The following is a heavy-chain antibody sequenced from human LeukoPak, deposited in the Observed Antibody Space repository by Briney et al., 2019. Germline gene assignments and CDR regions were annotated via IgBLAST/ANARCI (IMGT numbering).Heavy chain of an antibody. D-gene: IGHD1-26*01. CDR3: ARIVSGSYYYYYYYMDV. CDR2: IHPGDSDT. J-gene: IGHJ6*03. V-gene: IGHV5-51*01. Sequence: GESLKISCKGSGYSFTSYWIGWVRQMPGKGLEWMGIIHPGDSDTRYSPSFQGQVTISADKSISTAYLQWSSLKASDTAMYYCARIVSGSYYYYYYYMDVWGKGTTVTISS. CDR1: GYSFTSYW.